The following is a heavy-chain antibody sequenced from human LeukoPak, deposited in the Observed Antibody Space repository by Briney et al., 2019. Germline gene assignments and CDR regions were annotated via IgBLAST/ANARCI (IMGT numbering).Heavy chain of an antibody. D-gene: IGHD6-13*01. CDR1: GYTLTELS. CDR2: FDPEDGET. V-gene: IGHV1-24*01. J-gene: IGHJ3*02. CDR3: ATDTYSSPGDAFDI. Sequence: ASVKVSCKVSGYTLTELSMHWVRQAPGKGLEWMGGFDPEDGETIYAQKFQGRVTMTEDTSTDTAYMELSSLRSEDTAVYYCATDTYSSPGDAFDIWGRGTMVTVSS.